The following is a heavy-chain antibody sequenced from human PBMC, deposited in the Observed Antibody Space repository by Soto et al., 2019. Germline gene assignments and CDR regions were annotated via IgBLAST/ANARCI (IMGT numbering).Heavy chain of an antibody. V-gene: IGHV4-31*03. CDR2: IYNSGST. J-gene: IGHJ6*02. CDR3: ARGVWEGGTMVRGLIWDYHYYAMDV. D-gene: IGHD3-10*01. Sequence: PSETLSLTCTVSGGSISSGGYYWSWVRQPPGKGLEWIGFIYNSGSTDYNPSLKSRLNISVDTSKNQFSLRLTSVTAADTAVYYCARGVWEGGTMVRGLIWDYHYYAMDVWGQGTTVTVSS. CDR1: GGSISSGGYY.